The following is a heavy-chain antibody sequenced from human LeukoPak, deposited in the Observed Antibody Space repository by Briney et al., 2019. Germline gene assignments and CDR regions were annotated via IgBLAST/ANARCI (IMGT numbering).Heavy chain of an antibody. D-gene: IGHD3-22*01. CDR3: ARYYDSTGRAPGGIDI. CDR1: GFTFNTYA. Sequence: GGSLRLSCAASGFTFNTYAMTWVRQAPGKGLEWVSGLSTSGAYTYYADSVKGRFTISRDNSKNTLFLQLNSLRAEDTAVYYCARYYDSTGRAPGGIDIWGQGTMVTVSS. CDR2: LSTSGAYT. J-gene: IGHJ3*02. V-gene: IGHV3-23*01.